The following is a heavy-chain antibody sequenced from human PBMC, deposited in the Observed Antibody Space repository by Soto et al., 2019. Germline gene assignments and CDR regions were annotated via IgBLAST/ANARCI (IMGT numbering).Heavy chain of an antibody. Sequence: GGSLRLSCAASGFTFSTYALSWVRQAPGKGLEWVSAISANGQGIYYADSVRGRFTISRDNSKNTIFLHMDSLRAEDTAVHYCAKDRNYPRDQFHYWGQGTLVTVSS. D-gene: IGHD1-7*01. V-gene: IGHV3-23*01. CDR2: ISANGQGI. CDR1: GFTFSTYA. J-gene: IGHJ4*02. CDR3: AKDRNYPRDQFHY.